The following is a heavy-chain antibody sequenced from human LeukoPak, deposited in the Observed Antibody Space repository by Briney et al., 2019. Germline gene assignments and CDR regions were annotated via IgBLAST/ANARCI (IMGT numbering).Heavy chain of an antibody. CDR3: TRSRVSGSYFDYHSGMDV. V-gene: IGHV4-59*11. CDR2: VSFSGTT. J-gene: IGHJ6*02. D-gene: IGHD1-26*01. CDR1: RGPISSHY. Sequence: SETLSLTCTVSRGPISSHYWSWIRQPPGKGLEWIGYVSFSGTTKYSPSLNSRVTISRDTSKTQFSLRVNSVTPADTAVYYCTRSRVSGSYFDYHSGMDVWGQGTTVIVS.